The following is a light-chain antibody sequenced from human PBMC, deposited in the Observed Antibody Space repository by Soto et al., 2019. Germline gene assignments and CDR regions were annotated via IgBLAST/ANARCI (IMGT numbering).Light chain of an antibody. CDR1: SSDVGGYQY. V-gene: IGLV2-8*01. Sequence: LTHPPSASGSPGQSFTISCTGTSSDVGGYQYVSWYQQYPGKAPKLMIYAVNKRPSGVPDRFSGSRSGNTASLTVSGLQAEDEADYYCSSYAGSNNYVFGTGTKVTVL. CDR3: SSYAGSNNYV. CDR2: AVN. J-gene: IGLJ1*01.